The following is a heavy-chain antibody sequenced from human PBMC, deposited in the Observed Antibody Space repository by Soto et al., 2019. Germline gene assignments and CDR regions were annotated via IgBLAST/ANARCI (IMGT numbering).Heavy chain of an antibody. CDR3: EKALTIFAVVSIEIHDACDI. Sequence: QVQLVESGGGVVQPGRSLRLSCAASGFTFSSYGMHWVRQAPGKGLEWVAVISYDGSNKYYADSVKGRFTISRDNSKNTLLLQMNSLRAEDTAVYYCEKALTIFAVVSIEIHDACDIWGQGTMVTVSS. CDR2: ISYDGSNK. CDR1: GFTFSSYG. V-gene: IGHV3-30*18. J-gene: IGHJ3*02. D-gene: IGHD3-3*01.